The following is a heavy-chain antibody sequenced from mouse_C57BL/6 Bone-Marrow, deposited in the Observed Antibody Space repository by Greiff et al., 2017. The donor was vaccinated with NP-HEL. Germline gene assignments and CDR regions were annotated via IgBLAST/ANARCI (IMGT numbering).Heavy chain of an antibody. CDR3: AKKITTVVGGLYYAMDY. J-gene: IGHJ4*01. CDR1: GFSLTSYG. CDR2: IWRGGST. V-gene: IGHV2-5*01. D-gene: IGHD1-1*01. Sequence: QVQLKQSGPGLVQPSQSLSITCTVSGFSLTSYGVHWVRQSPGKGLEWLGVIWRGGSTDYNAAFMSRLSITKDNSKSQVVFKMNSLQADDTAIYYCAKKITTVVGGLYYAMDYWGQGTSVTVSS.